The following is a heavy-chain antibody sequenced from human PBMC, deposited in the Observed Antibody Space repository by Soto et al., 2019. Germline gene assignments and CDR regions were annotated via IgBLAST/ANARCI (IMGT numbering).Heavy chain of an antibody. CDR2: IKSKTDGGTT. J-gene: IGHJ3*02. V-gene: IGHV3-15*01. D-gene: IGHD3-16*02. CDR3: TTYPHMITLGGVIVRENDAFDI. Sequence: EVQLVESGGGLVKPGGALRLSCAASGFTFSNAWMSWVRQAPGKGLEWVGRIKSKTDGGTTDYAAPVKGRFTIPRDHAKTPLYLQMNSLKTEDTAVYYCTTYPHMITLGGVIVRENDAFDIWGQGTMVTVSS. CDR1: GFTFSNAW.